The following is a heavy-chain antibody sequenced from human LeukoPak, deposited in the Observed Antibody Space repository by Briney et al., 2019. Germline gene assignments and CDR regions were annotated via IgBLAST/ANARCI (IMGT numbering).Heavy chain of an antibody. D-gene: IGHD2-2*02. J-gene: IGHJ6*03. CDR1: GYTFTSYG. CDR3: ASGHCSSTSCYMYYYMDV. Sequence: AAVKVSCKASGYTFTSYGISWVRQAPGQGLEWMGWISAYNGNTNYAQKLQGRVTMTTDTSTSTAYMELRSLRSDDTAVYYCASGHCSSTSCYMYYYMDVWGKGTTVTVSS. V-gene: IGHV1-18*01. CDR2: ISAYNGNT.